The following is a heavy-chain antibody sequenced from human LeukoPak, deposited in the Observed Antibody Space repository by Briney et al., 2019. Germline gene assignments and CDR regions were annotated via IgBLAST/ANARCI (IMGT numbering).Heavy chain of an antibody. CDR2: ISGSGGST. CDR3: ARERFGEINY. J-gene: IGHJ4*02. CDR1: GFTFDDYG. V-gene: IGHV3-23*01. D-gene: IGHD3-10*01. Sequence: GGSLRLSCAASGFTFDDYGMSWVRQAPGKGLEWVSAISGSGGSTYYADSVKGRFTISRDNSKNTLYLQMNSLRAEDTAVYYCARERFGEINYWGQGTLVTVSS.